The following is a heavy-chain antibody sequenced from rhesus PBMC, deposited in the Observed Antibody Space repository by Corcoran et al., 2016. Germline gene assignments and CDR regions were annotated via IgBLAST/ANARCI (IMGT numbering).Heavy chain of an antibody. Sequence: QVQLQESGPGVVKPSETLSLTCAVSGGSISSSNWWSWIRQSPGKGLEWIGGIYGSGGSTEYNPSLKSRVTISKDTSKNQFSLKLSSVTAADTAVYYCAREDGYSSSYWGQGVLVTVSS. V-gene: IGHV4-93*01. CDR2: IYGSGGST. D-gene: IGHD6-19*01. J-gene: IGHJ4*01. CDR3: AREDGYSSSY. CDR1: GGSISSSNW.